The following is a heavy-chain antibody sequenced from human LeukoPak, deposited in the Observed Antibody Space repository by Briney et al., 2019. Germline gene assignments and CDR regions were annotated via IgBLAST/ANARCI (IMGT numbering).Heavy chain of an antibody. CDR2: INHSGST. J-gene: IGHJ4*02. CDR3: VTNWNDSYALY. D-gene: IGHD1-20*01. V-gene: IGHV4-34*01. CDR1: GGSFSGYY. Sequence: SETLSLTCAVYGGSFSGYYWSWIRQPPGKGLEWIGEINHSGSTNYNPSLKSRVTISVDTSKNQFSLKLSSVTTADTAVYYCVTNWNDSYALYWGQGTLVTVSS.